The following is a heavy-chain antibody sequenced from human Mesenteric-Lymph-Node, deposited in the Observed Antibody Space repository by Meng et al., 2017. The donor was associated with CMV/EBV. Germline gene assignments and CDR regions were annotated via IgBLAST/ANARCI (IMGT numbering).Heavy chain of an antibody. J-gene: IGHJ4*02. CDR2: ISFDGSTT. V-gene: IGHV3-30*04. D-gene: IGHD4-11*01. CDR3: ARVPSAYSSYVRIDY. Sequence: GESLKISCTASGFTFSSYALHWVRRAPGKGLQWVTVISFDGSTTYYADSVKGRFTISRDNSKNTLYLQMNSLRAEDTAVYYCARVPSAYSSYVRIDYWGQGTLVTVSS. CDR1: GFTFSSYA.